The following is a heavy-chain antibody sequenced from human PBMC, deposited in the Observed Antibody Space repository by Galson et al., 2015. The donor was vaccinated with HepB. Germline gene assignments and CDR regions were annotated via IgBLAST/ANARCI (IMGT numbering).Heavy chain of an antibody. CDR3: AGGKWVRGVIMNWFDP. V-gene: IGHV4-31*03. Sequence: VSLTCTVAGGSISRGCYWWSWIRPHPGKGLEWIGYIYYSGSTYYNPSLKSRVTISVDTSKNQFSLKVCSVTAADTAVYYCAGGKWVRGVIMNWFDPWGQGTLVTVSS. J-gene: IGHJ5*02. CDR2: IYYSGST. CDR1: GGSISRGCYW. D-gene: IGHD3-10*01.